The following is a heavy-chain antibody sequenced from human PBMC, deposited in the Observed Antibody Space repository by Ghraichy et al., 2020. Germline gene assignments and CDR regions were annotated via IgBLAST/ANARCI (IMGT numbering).Heavy chain of an antibody. Sequence: SETLSLTCAVSGGSISSGGYSWSWIRQPPGKGLEWIGYIYHSGSTYYNPSLKSRVTISVDRSKNQFSLKLSSVTAADTAVYYCARGDFWSGYDGTFDYWGQGTLVTVSS. CDR2: IYHSGST. J-gene: IGHJ4*02. CDR3: ARGDFWSGYDGTFDY. CDR1: GGSISSGGYS. V-gene: IGHV4-30-2*01. D-gene: IGHD3-3*01.